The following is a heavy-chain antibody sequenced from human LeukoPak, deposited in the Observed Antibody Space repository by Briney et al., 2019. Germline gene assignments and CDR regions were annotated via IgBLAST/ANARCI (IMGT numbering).Heavy chain of an antibody. CDR1: GGTFSSYT. J-gene: IGHJ3*02. D-gene: IGHD5-12*01. Sequence: SVKVSCKASGGTFSSYTISWVRQAPGQGLEWMGRIIPILGIANYAQKFQGRVTITADKSTSTAYMELSSLRSEDTAVYYCAKDSGYDWVDAFDIWGQGTMVTVSS. CDR3: AKDSGYDWVDAFDI. CDR2: IIPILGIA. V-gene: IGHV1-69*04.